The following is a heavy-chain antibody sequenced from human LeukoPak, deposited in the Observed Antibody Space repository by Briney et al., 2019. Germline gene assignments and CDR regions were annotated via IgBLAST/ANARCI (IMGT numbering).Heavy chain of an antibody. J-gene: IGHJ6*02. CDR3: AKGGYGDYSYYGMDV. D-gene: IGHD4-17*01. CDR1: GFTFSSYS. CDR2: ISSSSSYI. Sequence: PGGSLRLSCAASGFTFSSYSMNWVRQAPGKGLEWVSSISSSSSYIYYADSVKGRFTISRDNSKNTLYLQMNSLRAEDTAVYYCAKGGYGDYSYYGMDVWGQGTTVTVSS. V-gene: IGHV3-21*01.